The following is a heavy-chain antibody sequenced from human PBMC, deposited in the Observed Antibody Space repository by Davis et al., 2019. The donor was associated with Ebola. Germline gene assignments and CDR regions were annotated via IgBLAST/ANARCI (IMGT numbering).Heavy chain of an antibody. CDR1: GFTFSDYY. D-gene: IGHD3-22*01. V-gene: IGHV3-11*04. J-gene: IGHJ5*02. CDR2: ISSSGSTI. Sequence: GESLKISCAASGFTFSDYYMSWIRQAPGKGLEWVSYISSSGSTIYYADSVKGRFTISRDNAKNSLYLQMNSLRAEDTAVYYCARAIRTYYYDSSGRVEGNWFDPWGQGTLVTVSS. CDR3: ARAIRTYYYDSSGRVEGNWFDP.